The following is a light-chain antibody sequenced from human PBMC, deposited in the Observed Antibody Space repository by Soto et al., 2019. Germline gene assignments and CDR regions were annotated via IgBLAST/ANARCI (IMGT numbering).Light chain of an antibody. J-gene: IGLJ1*01. Sequence: QSALTQPASVSGSPGQSITISCTGTSSDVGGYNYVSWYQQHPGKAPKLMIYDVSNRPSVVSNRFSGSKSGNTASLTISGLQAEDEAYYYCSSYTSSSSPVFGTGTKLTVL. CDR2: DVS. CDR1: SSDVGGYNY. CDR3: SSYTSSSSPV. V-gene: IGLV2-14*01.